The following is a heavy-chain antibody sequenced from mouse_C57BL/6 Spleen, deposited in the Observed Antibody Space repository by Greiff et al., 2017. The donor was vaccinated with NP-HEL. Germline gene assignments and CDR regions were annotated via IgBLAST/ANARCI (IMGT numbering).Heavy chain of an antibody. Sequence: VQLQQPGAELVMPGASVKLSCKASGYTFTSYWMHWVKQRPGQGLEWIGEIDPSDSYTNYNQKFKGKSTLTVDKSSSTAYMQLSSLTSEDSAVYYCARIGYSNTGYCDVWGTGTTVSVSS. CDR2: IDPSDSYT. CDR1: GYTFTSYW. J-gene: IGHJ1*03. CDR3: ARIGYSNTGYCDV. V-gene: IGHV1-69*01. D-gene: IGHD2-5*01.